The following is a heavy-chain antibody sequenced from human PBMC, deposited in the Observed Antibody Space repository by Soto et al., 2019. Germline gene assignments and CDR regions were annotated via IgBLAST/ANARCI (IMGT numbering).Heavy chain of an antibody. CDR2: IYHSGSI. CDR3: ARDCSSSSCYGRAFDV. D-gene: IGHD2-2*01. CDR1: SGSISSTNW. J-gene: IGHJ3*01. Sequence: SETLSLTCAVSSGSISSTNWWSWVRQSPGKGLEWIGEIYHSGSINYNPSLKSRVTMSVDKSKNQFSLKLSSVTAADTAVYYCARDCSSSSCYGRAFDVWGQGTMVTVS. V-gene: IGHV4-4*02.